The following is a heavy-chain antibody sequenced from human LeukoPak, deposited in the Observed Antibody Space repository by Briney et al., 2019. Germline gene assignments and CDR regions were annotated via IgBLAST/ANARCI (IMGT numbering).Heavy chain of an antibody. V-gene: IGHV3-7*04. Sequence: GGSLRLSCAASGSTFSSYWMSWVRQAPGKGLEWVANIKQDGSEKYYVDSVKGRFTISRDNAKNSLYLQMNSLRAEDTAVYYCARGYCSGGSCFDYWGQGTLVTVSS. D-gene: IGHD2-15*01. J-gene: IGHJ4*02. CDR1: GSTFSSYW. CDR2: IKQDGSEK. CDR3: ARGYCSGGSCFDY.